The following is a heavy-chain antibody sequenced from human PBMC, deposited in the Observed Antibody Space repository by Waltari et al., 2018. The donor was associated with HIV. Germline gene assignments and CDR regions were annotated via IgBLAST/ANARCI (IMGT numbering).Heavy chain of an antibody. CDR3: ARDRFCNGNGCSPSDAFDV. J-gene: IGHJ3*01. Sequence: QLRLQESGSGLLKPSQTLSLTSNVSGGSVGSSGFYWSWIRQSPGKGLEWIGYIYYTGSTYYNPSLKSRVNISLDRSKNQFSLRLSYVSAADTAVYYCARDRFCNGNGCSPSDAFDVWGQGRMVTVSS. V-gene: IGHV4-30-2*06. CDR1: GGSVGSSGFY. D-gene: IGHD2-15*01. CDR2: IYYTGST.